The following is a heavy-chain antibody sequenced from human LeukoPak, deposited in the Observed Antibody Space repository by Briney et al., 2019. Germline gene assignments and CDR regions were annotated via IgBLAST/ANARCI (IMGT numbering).Heavy chain of an antibody. V-gene: IGHV4-59*01. Sequence: SETLSLTCTVSGGSISSYYWSWIRQPPGKGLEWIGYIYYSGSTNYNPSLKSRVTISVDTPKNQFSLKLSSVTAADTAVYYCARGIGTYYDSSGYSCWGQGTLVTVSS. CDR1: GGSISSYY. CDR2: IYYSGST. J-gene: IGHJ4*02. CDR3: ARGIGTYYDSSGYSC. D-gene: IGHD3-22*01.